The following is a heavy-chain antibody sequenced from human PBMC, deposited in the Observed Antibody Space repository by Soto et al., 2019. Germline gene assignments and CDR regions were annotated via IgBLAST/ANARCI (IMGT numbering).Heavy chain of an antibody. CDR1: GFTFSSYA. Sequence: GGSLRLSCAASGFTFSSYAMSWVRQAPGKGLEWVSAISGSGGSTYYADSVKGWFTISRDNSKNTLYLQMNSLRAEDTAVYYCAKDNIAAAGTALDYWGQGTLVTVSS. V-gene: IGHV3-23*01. D-gene: IGHD6-13*01. CDR3: AKDNIAAAGTALDY. J-gene: IGHJ4*02. CDR2: ISGSGGST.